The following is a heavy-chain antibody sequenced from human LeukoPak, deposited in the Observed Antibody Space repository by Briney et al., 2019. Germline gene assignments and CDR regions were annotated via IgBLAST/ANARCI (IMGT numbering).Heavy chain of an antibody. D-gene: IGHD3-10*01. CDR2: TSYDGGDK. Sequence: PGGSLILSCAASGFTFSTYAIHWVRQAPGKGLEWVAVTSYDGGDKYYADSVKGRFTISRDNSKNTVSLEMNSLRAEDTAVYYGARDSYYGSGSENWGQGTLVTVSS. CDR1: GFTFSTYA. J-gene: IGHJ4*02. CDR3: ARDSYYGSGSEN. V-gene: IGHV3-30*03.